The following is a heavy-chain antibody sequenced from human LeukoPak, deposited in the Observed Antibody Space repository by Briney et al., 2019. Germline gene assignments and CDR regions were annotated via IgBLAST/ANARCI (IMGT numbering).Heavy chain of an antibody. CDR1: GYTFTSYY. D-gene: IGHD3-22*01. CDR2: INPSGGST. Sequence: ASVKVSCKASGYTFTSYYMHWVRQAPGQGLEWMGIINPSGGSTSYAQKFQGRVTMTRDTSTSTVYMELSSLRSEDTAVYYCARDAMVGEYYYDSSGYYLYWGQGTLVTVFS. CDR3: ARDAMVGEYYYDSSGYYLY. J-gene: IGHJ4*02. V-gene: IGHV1-46*01.